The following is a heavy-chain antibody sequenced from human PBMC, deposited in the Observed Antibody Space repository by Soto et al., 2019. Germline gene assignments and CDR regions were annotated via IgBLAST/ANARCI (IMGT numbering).Heavy chain of an antibody. CDR2: SSNSGTFA. D-gene: IGHD1-1*01. Sequence: PGGSLRLSCAAPGFTFNEYYMSWMRQAPGKGLEWISYSSNSGTFARYADSVKGRFPISRDNAKNSLYLQINSLRGDDTAIYYCARSGDNYNLLDYWGQGTPVTVSS. CDR3: ARSGDNYNLLDY. CDR1: GFTFNEYY. J-gene: IGHJ4*02. V-gene: IGHV3-11*06.